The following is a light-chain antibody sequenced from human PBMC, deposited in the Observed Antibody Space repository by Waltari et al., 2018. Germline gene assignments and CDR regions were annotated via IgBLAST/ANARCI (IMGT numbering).Light chain of an antibody. J-gene: IGKJ2*01. CDR2: RAS. CDR3: QQYNTYPRT. Sequence: DIQMTQSPPTLSASVGDRVTITCRASQSVSSWLAWYQQKPGKAPNLLIYRASSLESGVPSRCSGSGSGTEFTLTISSLQPDDFATYYCQQYNTYPRTFGQGTKLEIK. V-gene: IGKV1-5*03. CDR1: QSVSSW.